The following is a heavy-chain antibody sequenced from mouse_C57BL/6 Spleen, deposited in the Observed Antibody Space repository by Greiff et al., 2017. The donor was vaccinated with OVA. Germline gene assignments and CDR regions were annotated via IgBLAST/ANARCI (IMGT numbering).Heavy chain of an antibody. CDR1: GYTFTSYW. Sequence: QVQLQQPGAELVKPGASVTMSCKASGYTFTSYWITWVKQRPGQGLEWIGDIYPGSGSTNYNEKFKSKATLTVDTSSSTAYMQLSSLTSEDSAVYYCARSVVARGYAMDYWGQGTSVTVSS. J-gene: IGHJ4*01. D-gene: IGHD1-1*01. CDR3: ARSVVARGYAMDY. CDR2: IYPGSGST. V-gene: IGHV1-55*01.